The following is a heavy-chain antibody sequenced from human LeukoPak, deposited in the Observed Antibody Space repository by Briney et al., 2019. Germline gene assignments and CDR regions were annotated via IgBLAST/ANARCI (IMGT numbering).Heavy chain of an antibody. CDR3: ARAPGTMVRGVIRD. J-gene: IGHJ4*02. CDR1: GYTFINHG. Sequence: GASVKVSCKASGYTFINHGISWVRQVPGQGLEWMGWISGYNGNTNYAQKLQGRVTMTTDTSTSTAYMELRSLRSDDTAVYYCARAPGTMVRGVIRDWGQGTLVTVSS. V-gene: IGHV1-18*01. D-gene: IGHD3-10*01. CDR2: ISGYNGNT.